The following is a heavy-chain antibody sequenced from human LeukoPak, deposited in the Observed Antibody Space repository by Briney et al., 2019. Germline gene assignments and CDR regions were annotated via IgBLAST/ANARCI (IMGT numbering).Heavy chain of an antibody. Sequence: GGSLRLSCAAPGFTFSSYAMTWVRQAPGKGLEWVSGISGSGGSTYYADSVKGRFTISRDNSKNTLYLQMNSLRAKDTAVYYCANHHYYFDYWGQGTLVTVSS. CDR1: GFTFSSYA. CDR2: ISGSGGST. CDR3: ANHHYYFDY. J-gene: IGHJ4*02. V-gene: IGHV3-23*01.